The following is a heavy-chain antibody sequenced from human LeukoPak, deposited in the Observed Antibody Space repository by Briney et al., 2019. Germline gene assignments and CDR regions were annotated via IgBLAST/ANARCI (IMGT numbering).Heavy chain of an antibody. Sequence: SSETLSLTCTVSGGCISSCSYYWGWIRQHPGKGLEWIGSIYYSGSTYYNPSLKSRVTISVDTSKNQFSLKLSSVTAADTAVYYCARDIVVIGFDYWGQGTLVTVSS. D-gene: IGHD2-2*01. CDR2: IYYSGST. CDR1: GGCISSCSYY. V-gene: IGHV4-39*02. CDR3: ARDIVVIGFDY. J-gene: IGHJ4*02.